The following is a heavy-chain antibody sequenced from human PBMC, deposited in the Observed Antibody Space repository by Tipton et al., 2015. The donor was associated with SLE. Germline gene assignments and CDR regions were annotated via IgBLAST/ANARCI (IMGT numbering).Heavy chain of an antibody. D-gene: IGHD6-6*01. CDR2: IYYSGST. CDR3: ARGPRSIAAWYYYGMDV. V-gene: IGHV4-59*02. J-gene: IGHJ6*02. CDR1: GASVSSYY. Sequence: TLSLTCSVSGASVSSYYWSWIRQPPGKGLEWIGYIYYSGSTNYNPSLKSRVTISVDTSKNQFSLKLSSVTAADTAVYYCARGPRSIAAWYYYGMDVWGQGTTVTVSS.